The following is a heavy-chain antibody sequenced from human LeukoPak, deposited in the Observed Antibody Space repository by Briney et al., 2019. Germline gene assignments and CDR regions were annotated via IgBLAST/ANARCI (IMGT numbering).Heavy chain of an antibody. J-gene: IGHJ6*03. CDR2: LDYSGSA. CDR3: RVVPAAMGYYMDV. CDR1: GGSISSGGYY. V-gene: IGHV4-31*03. Sequence: SETLSLTCTVSGGSISSGGYYWSWLRQHPGKGLEWIGYLDYSGSAYYNPSLKSRVTISVDTSKNQFSLKLSTVTAADTAVYYCRVVPAAMGYYMDVWGKGTTVTVSS. D-gene: IGHD2-2*01.